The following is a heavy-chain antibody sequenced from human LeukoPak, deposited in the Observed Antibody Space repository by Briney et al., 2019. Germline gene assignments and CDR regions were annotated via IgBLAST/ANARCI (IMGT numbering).Heavy chain of an antibody. CDR2: INQDGSEK. J-gene: IGHJ4*02. V-gene: IGHV3-7*01. CDR3: ARSPRKVNFNDY. D-gene: IGHD1-20*01. CDR1: GFPFSSHW. Sequence: GGSLRLSCAASGFPFSSHWLSWFRQSPGKGLEWVAHINQDGSEKYYVDSVKGRFTISRDNARNSQYLQMNSLRAEDTAVYYCARSPRKVNFNDYWGQGTLVTVSS.